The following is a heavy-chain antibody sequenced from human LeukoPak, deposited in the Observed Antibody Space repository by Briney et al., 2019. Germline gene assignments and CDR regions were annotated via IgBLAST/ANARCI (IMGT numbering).Heavy chain of an antibody. J-gene: IGHJ4*02. CDR1: GGSFSGYY. V-gene: IGHV4-34*01. D-gene: IGHD6-19*01. CDR3: ARWGSGWYYFDN. Sequence: SETLSLTCAVYGGSFSGYYWSWIRQPPGKGLEWIGEINHSGSTSYNPSLKSRVTISVDTSKNQFSLKLSSVTAADTAVYYCARWGSGWYYFDNWGQGALVTVSS. CDR2: INHSGST.